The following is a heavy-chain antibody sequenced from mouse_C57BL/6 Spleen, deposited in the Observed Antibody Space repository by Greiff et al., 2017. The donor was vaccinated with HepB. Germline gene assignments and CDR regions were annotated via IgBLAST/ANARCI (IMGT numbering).Heavy chain of an antibody. J-gene: IGHJ4*01. V-gene: IGHV1-55*01. Sequence: QVQLQQPGAELVKPGASVKMSCKASGYTFTSYWITWVKQRPGQGLEWIGDIYPGSGSTNYNEKFKSKATLTVDTSSSTAYMQLSSLTSEDSAVYYCANGNYYGSSLYYYAMDYWGQGTSVTVSS. CDR1: GYTFTSYW. D-gene: IGHD1-1*01. CDR3: ANGNYYGSSLYYYAMDY. CDR2: IYPGSGST.